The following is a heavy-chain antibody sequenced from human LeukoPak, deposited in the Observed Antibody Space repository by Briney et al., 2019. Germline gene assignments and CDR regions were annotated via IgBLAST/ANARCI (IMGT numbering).Heavy chain of an antibody. CDR3: ARVRGVKRSTSVVPYYFDY. Sequence: GASVKVSCKASGYTFTSYDISWVRQAPGQGLEWMGGIIPIFGTANYAQKFQGRVTITTDESTSTAYMELSSLRSEDTAVYYCARVRGVKRSTSVVPYYFDYWGQGTLVTVSS. V-gene: IGHV1-69*05. J-gene: IGHJ4*02. CDR1: GYTFTSYD. CDR2: IIPIFGTA. D-gene: IGHD2-2*01.